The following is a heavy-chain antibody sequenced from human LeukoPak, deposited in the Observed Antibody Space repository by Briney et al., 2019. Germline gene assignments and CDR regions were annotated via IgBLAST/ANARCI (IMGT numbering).Heavy chain of an antibody. CDR1: GYTFTGYY. V-gene: IGHV1-2*02. Sequence: ASVKVSCKASGYTFTGYYMHWVRQAPGQGLEWMGWINPNSGVTNYAQKFQGRVTMTRDTSISTAYMELSRLRSDDTAVYYCAREYLAVAGLSFDYWGQGTLVTVSS. CDR2: INPNSGVT. CDR3: AREYLAVAGLSFDY. J-gene: IGHJ4*02. D-gene: IGHD6-19*01.